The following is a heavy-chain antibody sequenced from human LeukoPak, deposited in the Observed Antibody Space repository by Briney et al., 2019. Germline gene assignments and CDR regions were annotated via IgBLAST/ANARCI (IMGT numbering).Heavy chain of an antibody. J-gene: IGHJ3*02. CDR2: IKPNSGGT. V-gene: IGHV1-2*02. D-gene: IGHD3-16*02. Sequence: ASVKVSCKASGYTSTGYNMHWVRQAPRHGLEWMGWIKPNSGGTNSAQKFQSTVTMTRGTSITTDYMELSRLRSEATAASDCAGNMITVRGVIVRTDDAFDIWGQGTMVTVSS. CDR1: GYTSTGYN. CDR3: AGNMITVRGVIVRTDDAFDI.